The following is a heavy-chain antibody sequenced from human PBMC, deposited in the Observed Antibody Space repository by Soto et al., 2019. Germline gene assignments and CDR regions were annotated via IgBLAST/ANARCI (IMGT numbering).Heavy chain of an antibody. J-gene: IGHJ4*02. D-gene: IGHD5-18*01. CDR2: ISYDGSNK. Sequence: QVQLVESGGGVVKPGRSRRLSCAASGFTFSSYSMHWVRQAPGKGLEWVAVISYDGSNKYDAYSVKGRFTISSDNSKKTLYLQMNSLRAEDTAVYYCARGGNTAMDPLYYWGQGTLGTVSS. V-gene: IGHV3-30-3*01. CDR1: GFTFSSYS. CDR3: ARGGNTAMDPLYY.